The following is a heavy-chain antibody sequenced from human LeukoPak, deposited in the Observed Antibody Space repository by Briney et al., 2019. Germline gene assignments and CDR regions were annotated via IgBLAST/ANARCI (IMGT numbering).Heavy chain of an antibody. CDR2: ISAYNGNT. CDR3: ARAHGYSSGWSYYYYYYMDV. D-gene: IGHD6-19*01. CDR1: GYTFTSYG. V-gene: IGHV1-18*01. J-gene: IGHJ6*03. Sequence: ASVKVSCKASGYTFTSYGISCVRQAPGQGLEWMGWISAYNGNTNYAQKLQGRVTMTTDTSTSTAYMELSSLRSEDTAVYYCARAHGYSSGWSYYYYYYMDVWGKGTTVTISS.